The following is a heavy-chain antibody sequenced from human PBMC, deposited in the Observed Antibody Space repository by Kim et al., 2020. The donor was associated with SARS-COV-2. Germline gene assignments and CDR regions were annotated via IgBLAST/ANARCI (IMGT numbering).Heavy chain of an antibody. CDR3: VRSIDY. CDR1: GFPFSNFW. CDR2: INQDGSAI. V-gene: IGHV3-7*01. J-gene: IGHJ4*02. Sequence: GGSLRLSCRVSGFPFSNFWMNWVRQAPGKGLECVANINQDGSAIFYADSVEGRFTVSRDNAKNSLYLQMNSLRGEDTGIYYCVRSIDYWGQGTLVTVPS.